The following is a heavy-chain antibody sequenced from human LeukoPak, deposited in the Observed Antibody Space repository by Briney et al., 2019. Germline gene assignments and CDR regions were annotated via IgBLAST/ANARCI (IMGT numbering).Heavy chain of an antibody. CDR2: INPDSGGT. Sequence: ASVKVSCKASGYTFTCYYMHWVRQAPGQGLEWMGWINPDSGGTNYAQKFQGWVTMTRDTSISTAYMELSRLRSDDTAVYYCARDLRLGEAYCDYWGQGTLVTVSS. CDR1: GYTFTCYY. D-gene: IGHD3-16*01. J-gene: IGHJ4*02. V-gene: IGHV1-2*04. CDR3: ARDLRLGEAYCDY.